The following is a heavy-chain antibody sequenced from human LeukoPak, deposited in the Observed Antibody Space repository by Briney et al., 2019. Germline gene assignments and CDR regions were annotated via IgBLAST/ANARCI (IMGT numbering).Heavy chain of an antibody. CDR1: GFTFSSYG. D-gene: IGHD6-13*01. Sequence: GGSLRLSCAASGFTFSSYGMHWVRQAPGKGLEWVAVISYDGSNKYYADSVKGRFTISRDNSKNTLYLQMNSPRAEDTAVYYCAKEEGYSSSWYPFDYWGQGTLVTVSS. CDR2: ISYDGSNK. CDR3: AKEEGYSSSWYPFDY. V-gene: IGHV3-30*18. J-gene: IGHJ4*02.